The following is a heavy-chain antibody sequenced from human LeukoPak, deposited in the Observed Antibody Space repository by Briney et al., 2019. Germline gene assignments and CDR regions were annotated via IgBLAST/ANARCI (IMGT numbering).Heavy chain of an antibody. CDR3: ATGEVMGY. CDR1: GFTFSSYG. CDR2: ISYDGSNK. V-gene: IGHV3-30*03. D-gene: IGHD3-10*01. J-gene: IGHJ4*02. Sequence: GRSLRLSCAASGFTFSSYGMHWVRQAPGKGLEWVAVISYDGSNKYYADSVKGRFTISRDNSKNTLYPQMNSLRAEDTAVYYCATGEVMGYWGQGTLVTVSS.